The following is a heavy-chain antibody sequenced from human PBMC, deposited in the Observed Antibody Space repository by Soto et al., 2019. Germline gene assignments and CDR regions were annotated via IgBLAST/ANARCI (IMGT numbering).Heavy chain of an antibody. D-gene: IGHD7-27*01. CDR1: GYTFTSYA. J-gene: IGHJ5*02. CDR2: INAGNGNT. V-gene: IGHV1-3*01. Sequence: ASVKVSCKASGYTFTSYAMHWVRQAPGQRLEWMGWINAGNGNTKYSQKIQGRDTITRDTSASTAYMELSRLRSEDTAVYYCARDRALTTNWFDPWGQGTLVTVSS. CDR3: ARDRALTTNWFDP.